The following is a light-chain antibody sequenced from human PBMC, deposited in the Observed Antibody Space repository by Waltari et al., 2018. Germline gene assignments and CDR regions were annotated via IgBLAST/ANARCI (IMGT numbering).Light chain of an antibody. CDR2: DVS. J-gene: IGLJ2*01. V-gene: IGLV2-8*01. Sequence: HSALTQPPSASAPPGPSVTIGSTGPTSAVGSYNSVPCYQQHPGKAPTLMIYDVSNRPSGVPDRFSGSKSGNTASLTVSGLQAEDDADYYCSSYAGRNNIVLFGGGTKLTVL. CDR3: SSYAGRNNIVL. CDR1: TSAVGSYNS.